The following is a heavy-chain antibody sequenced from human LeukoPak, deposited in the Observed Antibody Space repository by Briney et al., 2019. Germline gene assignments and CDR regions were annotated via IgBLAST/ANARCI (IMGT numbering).Heavy chain of an antibody. V-gene: IGHV1-2*02. D-gene: IGHD6-13*01. CDR2: INPNSGGT. CDR1: GYTFTGYY. CDR3: ARDDGAAAGTIGIFDY. J-gene: IGHJ4*02. Sequence: ASVKVSCKASGYTFTGYYMHWARQAPGQGLEWMGWINPNSGGTNYAQKFQGRVTMTRDTSISTAYMELSRLRSDDTAVYYCARDDGAAAGTIGIFDYWGQGTLVTVSS.